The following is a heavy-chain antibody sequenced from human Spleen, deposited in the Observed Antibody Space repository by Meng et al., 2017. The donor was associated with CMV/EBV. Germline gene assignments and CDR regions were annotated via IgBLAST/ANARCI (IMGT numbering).Heavy chain of an antibody. Sequence: GGSLRLSCAASGFTFSSYEMNWVRQAPGKGLEWVSYISSSGSTIYYADSVKGRFTISRDNAKNSLYLQMNSLRAEDTAVYYCARDIAATIYYYYYGMDVWGQGTTVTVSS. D-gene: IGHD6-13*01. J-gene: IGHJ6*02. CDR2: ISSSGSTI. CDR1: GFTFSSYE. CDR3: ARDIAATIYYYYYGMDV. V-gene: IGHV3-48*03.